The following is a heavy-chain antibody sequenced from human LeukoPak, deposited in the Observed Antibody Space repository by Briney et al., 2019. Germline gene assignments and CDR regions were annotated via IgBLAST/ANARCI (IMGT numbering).Heavy chain of an antibody. V-gene: IGHV1-2*02. D-gene: IGHD6-19*01. CDR3: ARAIAVVDY. CDR2: INPNTGGT. J-gene: IGHJ4*02. Sequence: GASVKVSCKASGYTFTSSYIHWVRQAPGQGLEWMGWINPNTGGTEYAQTFQVRVIITRDTSISTAYMELSSLTSDDTAVYFCARAIAVVDYWGEGTLVTVSS. CDR1: GYTFTSSY.